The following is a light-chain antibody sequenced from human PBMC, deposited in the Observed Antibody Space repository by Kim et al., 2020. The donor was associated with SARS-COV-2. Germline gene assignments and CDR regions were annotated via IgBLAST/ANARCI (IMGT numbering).Light chain of an antibody. Sequence: GQSITLSCTGTSSDIGAYTYVSWYQQHPGKAPKLLIYDVNTRPSGVSNRFSGSKSGNTASLTISGLQAEDEADYYCSSFTSSTTWVFGGGTQLTVL. CDR1: SSDIGAYTY. V-gene: IGLV2-14*04. CDR2: DVN. CDR3: SSFTSSTTWV. J-gene: IGLJ3*02.